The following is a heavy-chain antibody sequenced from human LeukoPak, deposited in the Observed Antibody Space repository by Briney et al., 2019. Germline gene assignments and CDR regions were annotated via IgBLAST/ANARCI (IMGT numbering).Heavy chain of an antibody. Sequence: GGSLRLSCAASGFTFSSYGMHWVRQAPGKGLEWVAVISYDGSNKYYADSVKGRFTISRDNSKNTLYLQMNSLRAEDTAVYYCAKSRVITTFDYYMDVWGKGTTVTVSS. D-gene: IGHD3-22*01. CDR3: AKSRVITTFDYYMDV. V-gene: IGHV3-30*18. CDR1: GFTFSSYG. CDR2: ISYDGSNK. J-gene: IGHJ6*03.